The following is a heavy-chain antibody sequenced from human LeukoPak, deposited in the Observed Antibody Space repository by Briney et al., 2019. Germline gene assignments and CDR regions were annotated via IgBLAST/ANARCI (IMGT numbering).Heavy chain of an antibody. Sequence: GGFLRLSCAAAGFTFSNYWMHWVRQAPGKGLVWVSRIKSDGRTNYADSVKGRFTISRDNAKNTVSLQMNSLRAEDTGVYYCARAPSEIGGYYPEYFRHWGQGTLVTVSS. CDR2: IKSDGRT. J-gene: IGHJ1*01. CDR3: ARAPSEIGGYYPEYFRH. CDR1: GFTFSNYW. D-gene: IGHD3-22*01. V-gene: IGHV3-74*01.